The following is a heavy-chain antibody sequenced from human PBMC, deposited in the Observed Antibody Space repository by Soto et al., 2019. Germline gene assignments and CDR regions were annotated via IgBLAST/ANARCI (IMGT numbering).Heavy chain of an antibody. V-gene: IGHV3-30*03. Sequence: QVQLVESGGGVVQPGRSLRLSCAASGSTFSSYGMHWVRQAPGKGLEWVAVISYDGSNKYYADSVKGRFTISRDNSKNTLYLQMNSLRAEDTAVYYCARVATVAPWGQGTLVTVSS. CDR2: ISYDGSNK. J-gene: IGHJ5*02. CDR3: ARVATVAP. D-gene: IGHD5-12*01. CDR1: GSTFSSYG.